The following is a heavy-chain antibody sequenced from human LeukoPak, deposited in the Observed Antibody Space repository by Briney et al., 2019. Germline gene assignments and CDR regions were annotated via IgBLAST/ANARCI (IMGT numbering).Heavy chain of an antibody. J-gene: IGHJ6*02. CDR3: ARAHSGGAVAGTMSYYGMDV. Sequence: GGALRLSCAASGFTFSSYSMNWVRQAPGKGLEWVSSISSSRGDIYYADSVKGRFTISRDNAKNSLYLQMNRLRAEDTAVYYCARAHSGGAVAGTMSYYGMDVWGQGTTVTVSS. CDR2: ISSSRGDI. D-gene: IGHD6-19*01. V-gene: IGHV3-21*01. CDR1: GFTFSSYS.